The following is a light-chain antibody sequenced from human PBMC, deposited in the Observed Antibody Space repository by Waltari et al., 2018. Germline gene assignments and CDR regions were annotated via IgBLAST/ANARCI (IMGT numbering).Light chain of an antibody. J-gene: IGKJ4*01. CDR2: KAS. V-gene: IGKV1-5*03. CDR3: QQYSSYPLT. Sequence: DVKMTQSPSTLSASVGDRVTITCRASQSISRRLAWYQQTPGKAPNLLIYKASTLAGGALSRFSGSGSGTEFTLTISSLQPDDFTTYYCQQYSSYPLTFGAGTKVEIK. CDR1: QSISRR.